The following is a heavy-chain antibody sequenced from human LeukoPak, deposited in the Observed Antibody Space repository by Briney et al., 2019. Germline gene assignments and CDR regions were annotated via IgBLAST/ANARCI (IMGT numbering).Heavy chain of an antibody. J-gene: IGHJ4*02. CDR1: GFTFSSYE. D-gene: IGHD3-10*01. Sequence: PGGSLRLSCAASGFTFSSYEMNWVRQAPGKGLEWVSSISSSSSYIYDADSVKGRFTISRDNAKHSLYLQMNSLRAEDTAVYYCARGPMLRGVVIRRSKSGYFDYWGQGSLVTVSS. V-gene: IGHV3-21*03. CDR2: ISSSSSYI. CDR3: ARGPMLRGVVIRRSKSGYFDY.